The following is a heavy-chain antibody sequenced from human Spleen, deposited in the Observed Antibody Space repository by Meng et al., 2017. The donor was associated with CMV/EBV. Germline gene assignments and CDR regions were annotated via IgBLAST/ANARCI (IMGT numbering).Heavy chain of an antibody. D-gene: IGHD2-2*02. J-gene: IGHJ5*02. CDR3: ARVQHQVPYGAGWFDP. Sequence: CLFSNYWMSWVRQAPGKGLEWVANIKQDGSEKYYVDSVKGRFTISRDNAKNSLYLQMNSLRAEDTAVYYCARVQHQVPYGAGWFDPWGHGTLVTVSS. CDR2: IKQDGSEK. CDR1: CLFSNYW. V-gene: IGHV3-7*01.